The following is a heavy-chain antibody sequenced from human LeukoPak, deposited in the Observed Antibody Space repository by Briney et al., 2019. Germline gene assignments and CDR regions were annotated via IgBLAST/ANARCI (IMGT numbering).Heavy chain of an antibody. CDR1: GYTFTGYY. CDR3: ARGNPSWYYGMDV. D-gene: IGHD6-13*01. Sequence: ASVKVSCKASGYTFTGYYMHWVRQAPGQGLEWMGWINPNSGGTNYAQKFQGRVTMTRDTPISTAYMELSRLRSDDTAVYYCARGNPSWYYGMDVWGQGTTVTVSS. CDR2: INPNSGGT. J-gene: IGHJ6*02. V-gene: IGHV1-2*02.